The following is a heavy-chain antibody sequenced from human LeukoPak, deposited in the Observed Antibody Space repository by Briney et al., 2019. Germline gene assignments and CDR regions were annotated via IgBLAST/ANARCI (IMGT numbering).Heavy chain of an antibody. D-gene: IGHD1-26*01. CDR1: GGSISSYY. J-gene: IGHJ4*02. Sequence: SETLSLTCTVSGGSISSYYWGWIRQPPGKGLEGIGYIYYSGSTNYNPSLKSRVTISVDTSKTQFSLKLSSVTAADTAVYYCAGGSGGYFIPDYWGQGTLVTVSS. CDR2: IYYSGST. CDR3: AGGSGGYFIPDY. V-gene: IGHV4-59*01.